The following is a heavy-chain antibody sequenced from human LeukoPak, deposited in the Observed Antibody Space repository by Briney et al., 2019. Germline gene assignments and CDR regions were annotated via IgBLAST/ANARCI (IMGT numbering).Heavy chain of an antibody. CDR3: ARVSNGVPAALDY. CDR1: GGTFSSYA. V-gene: IGHV1-69*05. D-gene: IGHD2-2*01. J-gene: IGHJ4*02. Sequence: GSSVKVSCKASGGTFSSYAISWVRQAPGQGLEWMGGIIPIFGTANYAQKFQGRVTITTDESMSTAYMELSSLRSEDTAVYYCARVSNGVPAALDYWGQGTLVTVSS. CDR2: IIPIFGTA.